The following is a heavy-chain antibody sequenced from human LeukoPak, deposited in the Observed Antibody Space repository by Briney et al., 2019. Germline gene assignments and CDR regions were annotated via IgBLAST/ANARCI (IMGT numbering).Heavy chain of an antibody. V-gene: IGHV3-7*04. CDR1: GFTFSKFW. J-gene: IGHJ4*02. D-gene: IGHD1-14*01. CDR2: IKQDGSEK. Sequence: GGSLRLSCAASGFTFSKFWMTWVRQAPGKGLDWVANIKQDGSEKYYVDSAEGRFTISRDNAKNSLYLQMNSLRAEDTAVYYCARTGPFDYWGQGTLVTVSS. CDR3: ARTGPFDY.